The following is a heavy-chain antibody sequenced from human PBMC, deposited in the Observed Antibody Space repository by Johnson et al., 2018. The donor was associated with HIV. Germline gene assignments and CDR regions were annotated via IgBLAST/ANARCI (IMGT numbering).Heavy chain of an antibody. CDR2: INQDGSEK. CDR3: ARDLDSSSSEDAFDI. J-gene: IGHJ3*02. D-gene: IGHD6-6*01. V-gene: IGHV3-7*01. CDR1: GFTFSSFW. Sequence: VQLVESGGGLVQPGDSLRLSCVASGFTFSSFWMHWVRQTPGKGLEWVANINQDGSEKYYVDSARGRFTISRDNAKNSLYLQMSSLRAEDTAVYYCARDLDSSSSEDAFDIWGQVTLVTVSS.